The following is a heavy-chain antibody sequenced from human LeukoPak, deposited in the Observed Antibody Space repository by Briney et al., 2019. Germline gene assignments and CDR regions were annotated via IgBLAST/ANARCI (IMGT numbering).Heavy chain of an antibody. J-gene: IGHJ4*02. CDR3: ARGRRIVVVTAFGY. V-gene: IGHV7-4-1*02. Sequence: ASVKVSCKASGYTFTSYAMNWVRQAPGQGLEWMGWINTNTGNPTYAQGSTGRFVFSLDTSVSTAYLQISSLKAEDTAVYYCARGRRIVVVTAFGYWGQGTLVTVSS. CDR1: GYTFTSYA. CDR2: INTNTGNP. D-gene: IGHD2-21*02.